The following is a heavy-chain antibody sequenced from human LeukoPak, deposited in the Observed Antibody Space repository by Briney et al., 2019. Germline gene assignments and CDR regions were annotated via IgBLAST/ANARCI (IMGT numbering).Heavy chain of an antibody. V-gene: IGHV3-23*01. CDR2: ISGSGGST. J-gene: IGHJ4*02. CDR3: AKDNGIVAPSIPLDY. Sequence: PGGSLRLSCVASGLTFSSRDWMTWVRQAPGKGLEWVSGISGSGGSTYYADSVKGRFTISRDNSKNTLYLQMNSLRAEDTAVYYCAKDNGIVAPSIPLDYWGQGTLVTVSS. D-gene: IGHD5-12*01. CDR1: GLTFSSRDW.